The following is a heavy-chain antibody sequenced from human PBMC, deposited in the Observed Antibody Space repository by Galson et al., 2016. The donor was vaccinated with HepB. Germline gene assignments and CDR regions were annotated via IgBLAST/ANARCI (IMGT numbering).Heavy chain of an antibody. CDR2: VYASGSS. CDR1: GGALSIGTYY. Sequence: TLSLTCTVSGGALSIGTYYWSWIRQPAGKALEWIGRVYASGSSHYNPSLKSRVTMSVDTSKSRFYLSLTPVTAADTAVYYCASTVAVPDFYFDYWGQGTLVTVSS. D-gene: IGHD6-19*01. J-gene: IGHJ4*02. CDR3: ASTVAVPDFYFDY. V-gene: IGHV4-61*02.